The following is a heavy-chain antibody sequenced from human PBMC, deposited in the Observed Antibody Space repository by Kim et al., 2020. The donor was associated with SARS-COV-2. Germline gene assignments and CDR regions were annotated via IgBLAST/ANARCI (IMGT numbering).Heavy chain of an antibody. CDR3: ARGIAAADLVGAAFDI. J-gene: IGHJ3*02. CDR1: GGSISSSSYY. Sequence: SETLSLTCTVSGGSISSSSYYWGWIRQPPGKGLEWIGSIYYSGSTYYNPSLKSRVTISVDTSKNQFSLKLSSVTAADTAVYYCARGIAAADLVGAAFDIWGQGTMVTVSS. D-gene: IGHD6-13*01. CDR2: IYYSGST. V-gene: IGHV4-39*01.